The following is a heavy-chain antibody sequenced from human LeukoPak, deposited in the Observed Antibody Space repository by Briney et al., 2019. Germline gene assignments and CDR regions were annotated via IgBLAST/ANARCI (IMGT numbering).Heavy chain of an antibody. CDR1: GLTFSNHG. CDR2: VHAGGETK. Sequence: GGSLRLSCAASGLTFSNHGMHWVRQAPGKGLEWVAFVHAGGETKYYADSVRGRFTISRDNAKNSLYLQMNSLRAEDTAVYYCARDLGYYGSGSYYFDYWGQGTLVTVSS. J-gene: IGHJ4*02. V-gene: IGHV3-30*02. D-gene: IGHD3-10*01. CDR3: ARDLGYYGSGSYYFDY.